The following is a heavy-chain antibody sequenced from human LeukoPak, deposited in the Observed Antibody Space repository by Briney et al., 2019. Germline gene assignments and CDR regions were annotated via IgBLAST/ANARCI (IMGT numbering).Heavy chain of an antibody. D-gene: IGHD4-17*01. J-gene: IGHJ6*02. CDR1: GFTVSSNY. Sequence: GGSLRLSCAASGFTVSSNYMSWVRQAPGKGLEWVSVIYSGGSTYYADSVKGRFTISRDNSKNTLYLQMNSLRAEDTAVYYCARDPTIYGDYGYYYYGMGVWGQGTTVTVSS. CDR3: ARDPTIYGDYGYYYYGMGV. V-gene: IGHV3-53*01. CDR2: IYSGGST.